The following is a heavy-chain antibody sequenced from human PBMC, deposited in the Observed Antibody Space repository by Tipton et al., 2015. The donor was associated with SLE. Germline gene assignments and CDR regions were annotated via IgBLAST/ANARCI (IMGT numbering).Heavy chain of an antibody. CDR1: TGSFTSGSHY. V-gene: IGHV4-61*02. CDR3: AKDYNYDYPDYN. D-gene: IGHD4-17*01. Sequence: TLSLTCTVSTGSFTSGSHYWNWIRQPAGKGLEWIGRIYTSGSTNYNPSLKSRVTISVDTSKNQFSLKLNSVTAADTAVYYCAKDYNYDYPDYNWGQGTLVIVSS. J-gene: IGHJ4*02. CDR2: IYTSGST.